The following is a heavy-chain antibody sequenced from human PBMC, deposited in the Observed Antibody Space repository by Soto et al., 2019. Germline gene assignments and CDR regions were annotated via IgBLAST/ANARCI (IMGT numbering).Heavy chain of an antibody. CDR2: ISTYNGDT. D-gene: IGHD5-12*01. CDR3: AREGVAPYYYYGMDV. Sequence: QVQLVQSGAEVKKPGASVKVSCKASGYTFTRSGISWVRQAPGQGLEWMGWISTYNGDTNYAQKFQGRVTMTTDTSTSTAYMELRSLRSDDTAVYYCAREGVAPYYYYGMDVWGQRTTVTVSS. V-gene: IGHV1-18*01. CDR1: GYTFTRSG. J-gene: IGHJ6*02.